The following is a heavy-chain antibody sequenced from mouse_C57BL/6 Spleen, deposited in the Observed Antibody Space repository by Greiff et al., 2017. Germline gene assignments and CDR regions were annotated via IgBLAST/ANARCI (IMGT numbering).Heavy chain of an antibody. J-gene: IGHJ3*01. D-gene: IGHD1-1*01. CDR3: ARETTVEGAWFAY. Sequence: QVQLQQPGAELVKPGASVKLSCKASGYTFTSYWMHWVKQRPGQGLEWIGMIHPNSGSTNYNEKFKSKATLTVDKSSSTAYMQLSSLTSEDSAVYYCARETTVEGAWFAYWGQGTLVTVSA. CDR2: IHPNSGST. V-gene: IGHV1-64*01. CDR1: GYTFTSYW.